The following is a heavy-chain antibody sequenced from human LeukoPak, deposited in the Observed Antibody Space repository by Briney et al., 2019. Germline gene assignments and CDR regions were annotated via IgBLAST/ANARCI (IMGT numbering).Heavy chain of an antibody. CDR1: GDSVSSNNAA. J-gene: IGHJ4*02. CDR3: ARETLMVRGVPSCFDY. D-gene: IGHD3-10*01. V-gene: IGHV6-1*01. Sequence: SQTLSLTCAISGDSVSSNNAAWNWIRQSPSRGLELLGRTDYRTKWYNDYAVSVKSRITINPDTSKNQFSLQLNSVTPEDTAVYYCARETLMVRGVPSCFDYWGQGTLVTVSS. CDR2: TDYRTKWYN.